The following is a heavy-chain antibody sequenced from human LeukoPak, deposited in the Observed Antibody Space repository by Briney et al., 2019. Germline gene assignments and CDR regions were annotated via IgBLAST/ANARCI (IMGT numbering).Heavy chain of an antibody. CDR3: AKYCSSTSCYVYYGMDV. Sequence: GGSLRLSCAASGFTFSSYAMHWVRQAPGKGLEWVSAISGSGGSTYYADSVKGRFTISRDNSKNTLYLQMNSLRAEDTAVYYCAKYCSSTSCYVYYGMDVWGQGTTVTVSS. D-gene: IGHD2-2*01. J-gene: IGHJ6*02. CDR1: GFTFSSYA. CDR2: ISGSGGST. V-gene: IGHV3-23*01.